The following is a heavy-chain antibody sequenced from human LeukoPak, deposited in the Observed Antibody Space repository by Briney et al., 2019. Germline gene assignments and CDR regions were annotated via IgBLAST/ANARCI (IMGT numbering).Heavy chain of an antibody. J-gene: IGHJ6*03. CDR2: IYHSGST. CDR1: GGSISSSNW. D-gene: IGHD3-10*01. CDR3: ARIRRGYGSGSYYNVDRYYGGHYYYYMDV. Sequence: PSETLSLTCAVSGGSISSSNWWSWVRQPPGKGLEWIGEIYHSGSTSYNPSLKSRVTISVDKSKNQFSLKLSSVTAADTAVYYCARIRRGYGSGSYYNVDRYYGGHYYYYMDVWGKGTTVTISS. V-gene: IGHV4-4*02.